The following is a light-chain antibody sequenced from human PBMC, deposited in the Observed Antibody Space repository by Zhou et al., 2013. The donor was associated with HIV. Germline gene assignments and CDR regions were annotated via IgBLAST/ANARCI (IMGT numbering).Light chain of an antibody. Sequence: DIQMTQSPSTLSASVGDRVTITCRASQSISKWLVWYQQKPGKAPKLLIYKASTLESGVSSRFSGSGSGTEFSLTISSLQPDDLTTYYCQQYSASPVTFGQGTKVEIK. CDR1: QSISKW. CDR3: QQYSASPVT. J-gene: IGKJ1*01. V-gene: IGKV1-5*03. CDR2: KAS.